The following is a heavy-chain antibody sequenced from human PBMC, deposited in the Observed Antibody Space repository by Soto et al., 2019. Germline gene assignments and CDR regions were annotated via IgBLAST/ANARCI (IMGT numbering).Heavy chain of an antibody. J-gene: IGHJ4*02. D-gene: IGHD3-10*01. CDR1: GGSISSYY. CDR2: IYYSGST. Sequence: SETLSLTCTVSGGSISSYYWSWIRQPPGKGLEWIGYIYYSGSTNYNPSLKSRVTISVDTSKNQFSLKLSSVTAADTAVYYCARERYYGSGSRRIDYWGQGALVTVSS. V-gene: IGHV4-59*01. CDR3: ARERYYGSGSRRIDY.